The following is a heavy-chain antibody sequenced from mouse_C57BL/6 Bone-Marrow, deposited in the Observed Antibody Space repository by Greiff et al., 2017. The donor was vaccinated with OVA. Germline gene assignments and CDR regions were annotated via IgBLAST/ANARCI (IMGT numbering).Heavy chain of an antibody. J-gene: IGHJ3*01. V-gene: IGHV1-18*01. CDR2: INPNNGGT. Sequence: VQLQQSGPELAKPGASVKIPCTASGYPFTDYNMDWVKQSHGKSLEWIGDINPNNGGTIYNQKFKGKATLTVDKSSSTAYMELRSLTSEDTAVYYCARLYGGFAYWGQGTLVTVSA. D-gene: IGHD1-1*01. CDR1: GYPFTDYN. CDR3: ARLYGGFAY.